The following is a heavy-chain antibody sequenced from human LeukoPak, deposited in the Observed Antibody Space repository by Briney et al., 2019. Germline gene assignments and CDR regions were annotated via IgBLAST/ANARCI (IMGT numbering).Heavy chain of an antibody. CDR3: ARTTRGYSSGCVGY. CDR2: ISSSSSTI. D-gene: IGHD6-19*01. Sequence: PGGSLRLSCAASGFTFSSYSMNWVRQAPGKGLEWVSYISSSSSTIYYADSVKGRFTISRDNAKNSLYMQMNSLRAEDTAVYYCARTTRGYSSGCVGYWGQGTLVTVSS. V-gene: IGHV3-48*01. J-gene: IGHJ4*02. CDR1: GFTFSSYS.